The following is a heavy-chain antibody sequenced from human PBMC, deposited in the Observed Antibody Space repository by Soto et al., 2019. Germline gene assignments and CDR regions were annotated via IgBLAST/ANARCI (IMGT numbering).Heavy chain of an antibody. J-gene: IGHJ3*02. CDR3: ARDPLLYCSGGSCYSGHAFDI. V-gene: IGHV4-59*01. D-gene: IGHD2-15*01. CDR2: IYYSGST. CDR1: GGSISSYY. Sequence: ASETLSLTCTVSGGSISSYYWSWIRQPPGKGLEWIGYIYYSGSTNYNPSLKSRVTISVDTSKNQFSLKLSSVTAADTAVYYCARDPLLYCSGGSCYSGHAFDIWGQGTMVTVSS.